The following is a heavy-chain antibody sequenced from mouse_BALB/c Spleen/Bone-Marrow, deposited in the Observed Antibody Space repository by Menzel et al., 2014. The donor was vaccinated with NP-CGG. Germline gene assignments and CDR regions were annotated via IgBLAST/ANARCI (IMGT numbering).Heavy chain of an antibody. J-gene: IGHJ4*01. CDR3: AREKYGNYYAMDC. Sequence: VKVEESGPGLVAPSQSLSITCTVSGFSLTGFGINWIRQPPGKGLEWLGMIRGDGTTDYNSALKSRLSIKKDNSKSQVFLKMNSLQAGDTARYYCAREKYGNYYAMDCWGQGTSVTVSS. D-gene: IGHD2-10*02. CDR2: IRGDGTT. CDR1: GFSLTGFG. V-gene: IGHV2-6-7*01.